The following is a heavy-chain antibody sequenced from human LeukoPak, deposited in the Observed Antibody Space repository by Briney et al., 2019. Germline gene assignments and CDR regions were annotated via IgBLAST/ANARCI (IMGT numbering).Heavy chain of an antibody. V-gene: IGHV1-18*01. CDR2: ISAYNGNT. CDR3: ARDLEEGGSSSWYSYYYYYYGMDV. CDR1: GYTFTSYG. J-gene: IGHJ6*02. D-gene: IGHD6-13*01. Sequence: GASVKVSCKASGYTFTSYGISWVRQAPGQGLEWMGWISAYNGNTNYAQKLQGRVTMTTDTSTSTAYMELRSMRSDDTAVYYCARDLEEGGSSSWYSYYYYYYGMDVWGQGTTVTVSS.